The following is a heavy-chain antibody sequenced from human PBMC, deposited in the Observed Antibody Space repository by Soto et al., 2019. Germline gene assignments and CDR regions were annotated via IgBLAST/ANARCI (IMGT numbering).Heavy chain of an antibody. CDR3: AKQIAPRPFDY. CDR1: GFTFSGYA. Sequence: HPGVSLRLSCAASGFTFSGYAMSWVRQAPGKGLEWVSAISGSGGSTYYADSVKGRFTISRDNSKNTLYLQMNSLRAEDTAVYYCAKQIAPRPFDYWGQGTLVTVSS. CDR2: ISGSGGST. J-gene: IGHJ4*02. V-gene: IGHV3-23*01.